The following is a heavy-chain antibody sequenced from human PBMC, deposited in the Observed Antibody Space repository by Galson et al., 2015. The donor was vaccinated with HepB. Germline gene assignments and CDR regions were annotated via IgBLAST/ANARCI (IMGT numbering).Heavy chain of an antibody. V-gene: IGHV3-30*18. CDR2: ISYDGSNK. D-gene: IGHD2-8*02. CDR3: AKGYCDY. Sequence: SLRLSCAASGFTFSSYGMHWVRQAPGKGLEWVAVISYDGSNKYYADSVKGRFTISRDNSKNTLYLQMNSLRAEDTAVYYCAKGYCDYWGQGTLVTVSS. CDR1: GFTFSSYG. J-gene: IGHJ4*02.